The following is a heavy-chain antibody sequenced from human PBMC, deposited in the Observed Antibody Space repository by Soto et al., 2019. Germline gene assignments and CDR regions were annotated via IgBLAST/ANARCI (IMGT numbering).Heavy chain of an antibody. CDR1: GFTVSSNY. D-gene: IGHD1-26*01. V-gene: IGHV3-53*01. J-gene: IGHJ3*02. CDR3: AVSSGSKGYAFDI. Sequence: GGSLRLSCAASGFTVSSNYMSWVRQAPGKGLEWVSVIYSGGSTYYADSVKGRFTISRDNSKNTLCLQMNSLRAEDTAVYYCAVSSGSKGYAFDIWGQGTMVTVSS. CDR2: IYSGGST.